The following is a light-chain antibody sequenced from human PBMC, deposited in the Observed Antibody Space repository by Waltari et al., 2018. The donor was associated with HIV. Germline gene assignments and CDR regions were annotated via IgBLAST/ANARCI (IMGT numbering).Light chain of an antibody. CDR2: DVS. CDR1: SSDVGGYNY. Sequence: QSALTQPASVSGSPGQSITISCTGTSSDVGGYNYVSWYQQHPGKAPKLMIYDVSNRPSGVSNRFSGSKSGNTASLTISGLQAEDEADYYCSSYTSSSTLAVFGGGTKLTVL. V-gene: IGLV2-14*03. CDR3: SSYTSSSTLAV. J-gene: IGLJ2*01.